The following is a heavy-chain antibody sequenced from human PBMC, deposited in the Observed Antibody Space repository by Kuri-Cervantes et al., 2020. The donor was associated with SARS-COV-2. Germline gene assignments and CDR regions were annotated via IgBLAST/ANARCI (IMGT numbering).Heavy chain of an antibody. D-gene: IGHD4-23*01. CDR1: GFTFSSYA. V-gene: IGHV3-21*01. CDR3: ARSNYGGNSEDWFDP. Sequence: GESLKISCAASGFTFSSYAMSWVRQAPGKGLEWVSAISSSSSYIYYADSVKGRFTISRDNAKNSLYLQMNSLRAEDTAVYYCARSNYGGNSEDWFDPWGQGTLVTVSS. CDR2: ISSSSSYI. J-gene: IGHJ5*02.